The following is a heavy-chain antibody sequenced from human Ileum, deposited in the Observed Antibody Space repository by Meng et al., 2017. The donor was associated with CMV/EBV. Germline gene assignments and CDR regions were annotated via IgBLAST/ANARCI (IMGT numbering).Heavy chain of an antibody. J-gene: IGHJ4*02. Sequence: GESLKISCVASGFTFSNYWMHWVRQAPGKGLVWVSRINSDGSITTYADSVKGRFTISRDNAKNTLFLQMNSLRADDTALYYCSRGLSGSDDYWGQGTRVTVSS. V-gene: IGHV3-74*01. CDR3: SRGLSGSDDY. CDR2: INSDGSIT. D-gene: IGHD1-26*01. CDR1: GFTFSNYW.